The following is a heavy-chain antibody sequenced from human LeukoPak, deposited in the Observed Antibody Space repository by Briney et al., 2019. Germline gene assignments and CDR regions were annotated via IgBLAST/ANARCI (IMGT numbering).Heavy chain of an antibody. CDR1: GGSINSYY. CDR2: IYYSGST. J-gene: IGHJ5*02. D-gene: IGHD3-22*01. Sequence: SETLSLTCTVSGGSINSYYWSWIRQPPGKGLEWIGYIYYSGSTNYNPSLKSRVTISVDTSKNQFSLKLSSVTAADTAVYYCARLDVDYYDSSGYPDPWGQGTLVTVSS. V-gene: IGHV4-59*01. CDR3: ARLDVDYYDSSGYPDP.